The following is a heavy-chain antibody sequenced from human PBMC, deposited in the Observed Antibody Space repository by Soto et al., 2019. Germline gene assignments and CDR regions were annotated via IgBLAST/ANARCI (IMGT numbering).Heavy chain of an antibody. CDR1: GNTFTGYY. Sequence: ASVKVSCKASGNTFTGYYMHWVRQAPGQGLEWMGWINPNSGGTNYAQKFQGRVTMTRDTSISTAYMELSRLRSDDTAVYYCARDRDILSYYGMDVWGQGTTVTVSS. CDR3: ARDRDILSYYGMDV. J-gene: IGHJ6*02. CDR2: INPNSGGT. V-gene: IGHV1-2*02. D-gene: IGHD3-9*01.